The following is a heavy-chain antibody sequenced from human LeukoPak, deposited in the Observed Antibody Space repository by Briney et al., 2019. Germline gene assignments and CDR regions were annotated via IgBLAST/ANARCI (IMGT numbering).Heavy chain of an antibody. V-gene: IGHV1-46*01. CDR3: ARDPHEFSSGWSHFEY. Sequence: ASVKVSCKASGYTFASYYMHWVRQAPGQGLEWMGIINPSGGSTSYAQKLQGRVTMTTDTSTSTADMELRSLRSDDTAVYYCARDPHEFSSGWSHFEYWGQGTLVTVSS. D-gene: IGHD6-19*01. CDR1: GYTFASYY. CDR2: INPSGGST. J-gene: IGHJ4*02.